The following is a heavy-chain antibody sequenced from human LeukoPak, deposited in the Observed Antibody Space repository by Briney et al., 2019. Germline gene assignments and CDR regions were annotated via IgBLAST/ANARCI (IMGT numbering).Heavy chain of an antibody. Sequence: SETLSLTCTVSGGSISSSSYYWGWIRQPPGKGLEWIGSIYYSGSTYYNPSLKSRVTISVDTSKNQFSLKLSSVTAADTAVYYCARGTSDGYNTNWFDPWGQGTLVTVSS. CDR3: ARGTSDGYNTNWFDP. CDR2: IYYSGST. CDR1: GGSISSSSYY. V-gene: IGHV4-39*01. D-gene: IGHD5-24*01. J-gene: IGHJ5*02.